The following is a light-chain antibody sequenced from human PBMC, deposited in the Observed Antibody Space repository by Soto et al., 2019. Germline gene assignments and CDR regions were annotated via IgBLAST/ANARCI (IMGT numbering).Light chain of an antibody. CDR1: QGVSTW. Sequence: DIQMTQSPSSVSASVEARVTITCRASQGVSTWLAWYQQKPGKAPNLLIYTASSLQSGVPSRFSGSGSGTDFTLTINGLQPEDFATYYCQRAASFPSTFGQGTRLESK. CDR2: TAS. V-gene: IGKV1-12*01. CDR3: QRAASFPST. J-gene: IGKJ5*01.